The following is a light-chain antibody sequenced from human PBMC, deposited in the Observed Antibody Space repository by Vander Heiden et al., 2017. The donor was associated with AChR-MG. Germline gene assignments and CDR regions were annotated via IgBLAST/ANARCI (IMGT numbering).Light chain of an antibody. CDR3: QQYDSYPRT. J-gene: IGKJ1*01. Sequence: AIQLTQSPSSVSASTGDRVTITCRASQGVSSYLAWYQQKPGKAPRLLIYASSTLQSGVPSRFNGSGSGTDFTLTISWLQSEDFATYYCQQYDSYPRTFGQGTEVEIK. V-gene: IGKV1-8*01. CDR1: QGVSSY. CDR2: ASS.